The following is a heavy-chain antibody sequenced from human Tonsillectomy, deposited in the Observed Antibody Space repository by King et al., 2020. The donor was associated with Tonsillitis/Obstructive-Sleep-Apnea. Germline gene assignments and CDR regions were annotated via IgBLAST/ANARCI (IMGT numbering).Heavy chain of an antibody. Sequence: QLVQSGAEVKKPGESLRISCKGSGYSFTSYWIDWVRQMPGKGLEWMATIDPSDSYTNYSPAFQGHVTISADKSITTAYLQRSSLKASDTAMYYCARRYFDGHYYYYMDVWGKGTTVTVSS. D-gene: IGHD3-9*01. V-gene: IGHV5-10-1*01. J-gene: IGHJ6*03. CDR2: IDPSDSYT. CDR3: ARRYFDGHYYYYMDV. CDR1: GYSFTSYW.